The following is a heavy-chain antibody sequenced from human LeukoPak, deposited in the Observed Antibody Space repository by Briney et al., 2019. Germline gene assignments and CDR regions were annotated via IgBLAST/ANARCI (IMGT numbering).Heavy chain of an antibody. J-gene: IGHJ3*02. V-gene: IGHV1-2*02. CDR2: INPNSGGT. CDR1: GYTFTGYY. Sequence: ASVTVSCKASGYTFTGYYMHWVRQAPGQGLEWMGWINPNSGGTNYAQKFQGRVTMTRDTSISTAYMELSRLRSDDTAVYYCARVSGIAAPDDAFDIWGQGTMVTVSS. CDR3: ARVSGIAAPDDAFDI. D-gene: IGHD6-13*01.